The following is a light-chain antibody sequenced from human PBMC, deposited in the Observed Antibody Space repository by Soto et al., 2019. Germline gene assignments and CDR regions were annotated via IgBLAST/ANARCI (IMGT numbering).Light chain of an antibody. CDR2: KAS. J-gene: IGKJ1*01. CDR1: QTISSW. Sequence: DIQMTQSPSTLSGSVGDRVTITCRASQTISSWLAWYQQKPGKAPKLLIYKASTLKSGVPSRFSGSGSGTELTLTISSLQPDDFAVYYCQQYDKWPRTFGQGTKVDIK. CDR3: QQYDKWPRT. V-gene: IGKV1-5*03.